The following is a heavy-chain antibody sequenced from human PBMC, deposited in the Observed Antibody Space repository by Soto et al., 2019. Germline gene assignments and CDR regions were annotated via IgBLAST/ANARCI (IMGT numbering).Heavy chain of an antibody. CDR3: ARHIAPVHYAHYYYGMDV. J-gene: IGHJ6*01. V-gene: IGHV4-39*01. Sequence: PSETLSLTCTVSGGSISSSSYYWGWIRQPPGKGLEWIGSIYYSGSTYYNPSLKSRVTISVDTSKNQFSLKLSSVTAADTAVYYCARHIAPVHYAHYYYGMDVWGQGTTVTVSS. CDR2: IYYSGST. CDR1: GGSISSSSYY. D-gene: IGHD4-17*01.